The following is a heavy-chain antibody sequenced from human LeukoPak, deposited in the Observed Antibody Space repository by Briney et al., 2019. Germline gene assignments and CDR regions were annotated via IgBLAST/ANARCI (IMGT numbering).Heavy chain of an antibody. J-gene: IGHJ4*02. CDR2: ISSSNSYI. CDR1: GFTFSSYS. Sequence: GGSLRLSCAASGFTFSSYSMNWVRQAPRKGLEWVTAISSSNSYIYYADSVKGRFTLSRDNANNYLYLQMNSLRDEDTAVYYCARGLSSSWYGDYWGQGTLVTVSS. V-gene: IGHV3-21*01. CDR3: ARGLSSSWYGDY. D-gene: IGHD6-13*01.